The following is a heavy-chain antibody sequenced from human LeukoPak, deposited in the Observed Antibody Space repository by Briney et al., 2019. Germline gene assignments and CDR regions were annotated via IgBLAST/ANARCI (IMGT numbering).Heavy chain of an antibody. D-gene: IGHD6-13*01. J-gene: IGHJ4*02. V-gene: IGHV3-48*02. CDR1: GSTFSGYS. Sequence: PGGSLRLSCAASGSTFSGYSMNWVRQAPGKGLEWVSYISSGSSTIFYADSVKGRFTISRDNAKNSLYLQMNSLRDDDTAVYYCARRGAAAGPDFDYWGQGTPVTVSS. CDR2: ISSGSSTI. CDR3: ARRGAAAGPDFDY.